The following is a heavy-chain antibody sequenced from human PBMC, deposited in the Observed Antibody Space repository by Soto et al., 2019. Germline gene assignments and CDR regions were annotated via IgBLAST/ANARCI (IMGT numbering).Heavy chain of an antibody. V-gene: IGHV3-33*01. Sequence: GGSLRLSCAASGFTFSSYGMHWVRQAPGKGLEWVAVIWYDGSNKYYADSVKGRFTISRDNSKNTLYLQMNSLRAEDTAVYYCERDKGEVVIYDYYGTDVWGQGTTVNVSS. J-gene: IGHJ6*02. CDR2: IWYDGSNK. CDR3: ERDKGEVVIYDYYGTDV. CDR1: GFTFSSYG. D-gene: IGHD3-16*01.